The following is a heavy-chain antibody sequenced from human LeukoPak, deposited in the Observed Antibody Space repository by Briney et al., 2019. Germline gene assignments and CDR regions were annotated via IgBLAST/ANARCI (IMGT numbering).Heavy chain of an antibody. CDR1: GGTFSSYA. J-gene: IGHJ6*03. CDR2: IIPIFGTA. D-gene: IGHD5-18*01. CDR3: ARGLWQNYYYYMDV. V-gene: IGHV1-69*05. Sequence: ASVRVSCKASGGTFSSYAISWVRQAPGQGLEWMGGIIPIFGTANYAQKFQGRVTITTDESTSTAYMELSSLRSEDTAVYYCARGLWQNYYYYMDVWGKGTTVTVSS.